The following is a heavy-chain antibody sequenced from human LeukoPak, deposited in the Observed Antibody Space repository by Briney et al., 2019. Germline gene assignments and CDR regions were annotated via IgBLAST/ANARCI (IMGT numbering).Heavy chain of an antibody. V-gene: IGHV4-59*01. D-gene: IGHD5-18*01. CDR1: GGSISSYY. J-gene: IGHJ3*02. Sequence: SETLSLTCTVSGGSISSYYWSWIRQPPGKGLEWIGYIYYSGSTNYNPSLKSRVTISVDTSKNQFSLKLSSVTAADTAVYYCARGGKRIQLWFNHVFDIWGQGTMVTVSS. CDR3: ARGGKRIQLWFNHVFDI. CDR2: IYYSGST.